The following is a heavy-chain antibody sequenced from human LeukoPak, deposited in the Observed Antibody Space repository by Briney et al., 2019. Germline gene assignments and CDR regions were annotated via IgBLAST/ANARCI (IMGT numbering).Heavy chain of an antibody. CDR1: GFTFSSYG. CDR3: AKDPGKADNWFDP. CDR2: IRYDGTNK. D-gene: IGHD3-10*01. J-gene: IGHJ5*02. V-gene: IGHV3-30*02. Sequence: GGSLRLSCAASGFTFSSYGMHWVRQAPGKGLEGVAFIRYDGTNKYYADSVKGRFTISRDNSKNTLYLQMNSLRAEDTAVYYCAKDPGKADNWFDPWGQGTLVTVSS.